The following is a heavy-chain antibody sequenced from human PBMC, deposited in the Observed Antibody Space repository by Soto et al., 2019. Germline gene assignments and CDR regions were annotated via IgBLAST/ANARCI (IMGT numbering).Heavy chain of an antibody. J-gene: IGHJ4*02. D-gene: IGHD3-9*01. CDR1: GGSISSSNW. CDR2: IYHSGST. V-gene: IGHV4-4*02. Sequence: SETLSLTCAVSGGSISSSNWWSWVRQPPGKGLEWIGEIYHSGSTNYNPSLKSRVTISVDTSKNQFSLKLSSVTAADTAVYYCARQGGDFDWLFDYWGQGTLVTVSS. CDR3: ARQGGDFDWLFDY.